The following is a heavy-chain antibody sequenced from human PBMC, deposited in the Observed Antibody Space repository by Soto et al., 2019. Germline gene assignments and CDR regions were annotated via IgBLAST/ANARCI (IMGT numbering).Heavy chain of an antibody. D-gene: IGHD6-25*01. CDR3: VNDLAANKRNPLAWFDA. V-gene: IGHV3-30*18. CDR1: GFTFSGFG. J-gene: IGHJ5*02. CDR2: ISYDGTRK. Sequence: GGSLRLSCAASGFTFSGFGMHWIRQAPGKGLEWVAVISYDGTRKYFASSVKGRFSISRDDSRSTVYLDMNSLRAEDTAVYFCVNDLAANKRNPLAWFDAFGKG.